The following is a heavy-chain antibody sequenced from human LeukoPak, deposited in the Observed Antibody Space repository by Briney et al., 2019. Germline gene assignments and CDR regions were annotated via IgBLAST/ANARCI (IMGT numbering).Heavy chain of an antibody. CDR2: IYYSGST. V-gene: IGHV4-31*03. CDR1: GGSISSGGYY. J-gene: IGHJ4*02. CDR3: ARVVKGLKRGCGEFPFDY. D-gene: IGHD3-10*01. Sequence: PSETLSLTCTVSGGSISSGGYYWSWIRQHPGKGLEWIGYIYYSGSTYYNPSLKSRVTISVDTSKNQFSLKLSSVTAADTAVYYCARVVKGLKRGCGEFPFDYWGQGTLVTVSS.